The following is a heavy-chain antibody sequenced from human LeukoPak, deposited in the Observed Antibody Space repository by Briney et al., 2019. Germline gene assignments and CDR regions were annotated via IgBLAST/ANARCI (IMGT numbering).Heavy chain of an antibody. CDR1: GYTFTSYG. J-gene: IGHJ3*02. Sequence: ASVKVSCKASGYTFTSYGISWVRQAPGQGLEWMGWISAYNGNTNYAQKLQGRVTMTTDTSTSTAYMELRSLRSDDTAVYYCARDRTYCSGGSCSPDAFDIWGQGTMVTVSS. CDR2: ISAYNGNT. D-gene: IGHD2-15*01. CDR3: ARDRTYCSGGSCSPDAFDI. V-gene: IGHV1-18*01.